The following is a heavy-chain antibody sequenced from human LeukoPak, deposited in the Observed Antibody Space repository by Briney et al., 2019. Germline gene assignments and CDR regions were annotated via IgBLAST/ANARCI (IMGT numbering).Heavy chain of an antibody. V-gene: IGHV4-30-2*01. J-gene: IGHJ4*02. CDR3: AREGRLGY. CDR2: IYHSGST. D-gene: IGHD6-19*01. CDR1: GGSISSGGYY. Sequence: PSQTLSLTCTVSGGSISSGGYYWSWIRQPPGKGLEWIGYIYHSGSTYYNPSLKSRVTISVDRSKNQFSLKLSSVTAADTAVYYCAREGRLGYWGQGTLVTVSS.